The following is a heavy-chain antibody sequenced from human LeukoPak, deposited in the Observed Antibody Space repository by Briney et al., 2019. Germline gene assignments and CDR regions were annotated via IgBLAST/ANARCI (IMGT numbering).Heavy chain of an antibody. CDR1: GFTFSSYA. CDR3: ARGTYSSSWTSGWYFDL. D-gene: IGHD6-13*01. V-gene: IGHV3-48*03. CDR2: ISSSGSTI. Sequence: GGSLRLSCAASGFTFSSYAMCWVRQAPGKGLEWVSYISSSGSTIYYADSVKGRFTISRDNAKNSLYLQMNSLRAEDTAVYYCARGTYSSSWTSGWYFDLWGRGTLVTVSS. J-gene: IGHJ2*01.